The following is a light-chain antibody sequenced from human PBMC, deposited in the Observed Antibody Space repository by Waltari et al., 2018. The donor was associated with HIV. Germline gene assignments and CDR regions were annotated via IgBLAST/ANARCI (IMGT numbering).Light chain of an antibody. Sequence: QSVLTQPPSVSGAPGQRVTISCTGRSSNIGAGYSVPWYQQLPGTAPKPLIYGNSNRPSGVPDRFSGSKSGTSASLAITGLQAEDEADYYCQSYDSSLSGLVVFGGGTKLTVL. CDR2: GNS. V-gene: IGLV1-40*01. CDR1: SSNIGAGYS. CDR3: QSYDSSLSGLVV. J-gene: IGLJ2*01.